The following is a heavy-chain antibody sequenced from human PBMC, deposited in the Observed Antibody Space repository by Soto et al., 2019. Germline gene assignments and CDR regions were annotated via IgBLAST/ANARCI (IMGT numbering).Heavy chain of an antibody. CDR1: GGAFSRYA. D-gene: IGHD3-22*01. J-gene: IGHJ4*02. Sequence: QVQLVQSGAEVKKPGSSVKVSCKASGGAFSRYALSWVRQAHEQGPEWMGGIVPIFGTANYAQKFQGRVTITADESTNTAYMQLRSLRSEDTAVYYCARGLYSDSGGYYFFFWGQGTLVTVSS. CDR3: ARGLYSDSGGYYFFF. V-gene: IGHV1-69*01. CDR2: IVPIFGTA.